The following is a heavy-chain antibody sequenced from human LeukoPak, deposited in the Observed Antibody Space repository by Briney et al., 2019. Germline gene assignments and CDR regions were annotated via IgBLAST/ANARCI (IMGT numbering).Heavy chain of an antibody. CDR2: INPNSGGT. V-gene: IGHV1-2*02. CDR3: ARDRYYSSSSLDY. D-gene: IGHD6-6*01. CDR1: GYTFTGYY. J-gene: IGHJ4*02. Sequence: ASVKVSCKASGYTFTGYYMHWVRQAPGQGLEWMGWINPNSGGTNYAQKFQGRVTMTRDTSISIAYMELSRLKSDDTAAYYCARDRYYSSSSLDYWGQGTLVTVSS.